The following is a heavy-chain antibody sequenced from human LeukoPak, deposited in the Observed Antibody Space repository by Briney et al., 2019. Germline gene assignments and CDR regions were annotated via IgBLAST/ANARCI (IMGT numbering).Heavy chain of an antibody. CDR3: ARASRIFGSGSYFYY. J-gene: IGHJ4*02. CDR2: ISAYNGNT. D-gene: IGHD3-10*01. Sequence: ASVKVSCKASGYIFTSHGISWVRQAPGQGLEWMGWISAYNGNTNYAQNLQGRVTMTTDTSTSTAYMELRSLRSDDTAVYYCARASRIFGSGSYFYYWGQGTLVTVSS. CDR1: GYIFTSHG. V-gene: IGHV1-18*01.